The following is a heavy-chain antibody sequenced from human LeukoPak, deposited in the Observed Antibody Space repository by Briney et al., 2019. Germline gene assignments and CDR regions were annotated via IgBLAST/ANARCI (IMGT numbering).Heavy chain of an antibody. CDR2: IRYDGSNK. CDR3: AKDRAPYSSSWYDY. D-gene: IGHD6-13*01. J-gene: IGHJ4*02. V-gene: IGHV3-30*02. Sequence: PGGSLRLSCAASGFTFSSYWMSWVRQAPGKGLEWVAFIRYDGSNKYYADSVKGRFTISRDNSKNTLYLQMNSLRAEDTAVYYCAKDRAPYSSSWYDYWGQGTLVTVSS. CDR1: GFTFSSYW.